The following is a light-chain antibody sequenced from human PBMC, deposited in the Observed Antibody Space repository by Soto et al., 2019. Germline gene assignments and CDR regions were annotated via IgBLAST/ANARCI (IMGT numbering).Light chain of an antibody. CDR3: QQRTNWHPT. Sequence: EIVLTQSPATLSLSPGERATLSCRASQSVSTYLAWYQQKPGQPPRLLIYDTSNRATGIPARFSGSGSGTDFTLTISSLEPEDFAVYYCQQRTNWHPTFGPGTKVDIK. CDR2: DTS. V-gene: IGKV3-11*01. J-gene: IGKJ3*01. CDR1: QSVSTY.